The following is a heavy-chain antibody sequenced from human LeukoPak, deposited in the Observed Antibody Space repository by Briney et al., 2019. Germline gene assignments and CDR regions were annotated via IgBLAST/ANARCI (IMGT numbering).Heavy chain of an antibody. CDR1: GGSFSGYY. D-gene: IGHD1-20*01. V-gene: IGHV4-34*01. CDR2: INHSGST. CDR3: ARHLTGHYYYYYYYMDV. Sequence: PSETLSLTCAVYGGSFSGYYWSWIRQPPGKGLEWIGEINHSGSTNYNPSLKSRVTISVDTSKNQFSLKLSSVTAADTAVYYCARHLTGHYYYYYYYMDVWGKGTTVTISS. J-gene: IGHJ6*03.